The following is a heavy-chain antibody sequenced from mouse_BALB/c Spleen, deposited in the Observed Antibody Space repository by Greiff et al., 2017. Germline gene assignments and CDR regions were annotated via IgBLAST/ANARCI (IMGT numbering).Heavy chain of an antibody. CDR3: NAGDERGFAY. CDR2: IDPENGDT. V-gene: IGHV14-4*02. CDR1: GFNIKDYY. Sequence: EVQLVESGAELVRSGASVKLSCTASGFNIKDYYMHWVKQRPEQGLEWIGWIDPENGDTEYAPKFQGKATMTADTSSNTAYLQLSSLTSEDTAVYYCNAGDERGFAYWGQGTLVTVSA. J-gene: IGHJ3*01.